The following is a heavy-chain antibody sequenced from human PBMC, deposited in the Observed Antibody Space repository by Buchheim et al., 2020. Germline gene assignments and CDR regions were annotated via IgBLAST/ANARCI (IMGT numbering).Heavy chain of an antibody. J-gene: IGHJ6*02. Sequence: EVQLLESGGGLVQPGGSLRLSCAASGFTFSSYAMSWVRQAPGKGLEWVSAISGSGVSTYYADSVNGRFTISRYNSKNTLYLQMNSLRAEDTAVYYCAKDFLPTQYSSSWFGDYYYYGMDVWGQGTT. CDR3: AKDFLPTQYSSSWFGDYYYYGMDV. D-gene: IGHD6-13*01. V-gene: IGHV3-23*01. CDR1: GFTFSSYA. CDR2: ISGSGVST.